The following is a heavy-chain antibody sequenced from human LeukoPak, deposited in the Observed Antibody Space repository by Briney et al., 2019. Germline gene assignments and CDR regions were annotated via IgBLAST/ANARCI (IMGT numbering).Heavy chain of an antibody. CDR3: ARVRSDYYFDY. V-gene: IGHV3-72*01. CDR2: IRSKANSYTT. J-gene: IGHJ4*02. Sequence: GGSLRLSCAASGFTFSDHYMDWVRQAPGKGLEWVGRIRSKANSYTTEYAASVKGRFIISRDDSKNSLYLQMNSLKTEDTAVYYCARVRSDYYFDYWGQGTLVTVSS. CDR1: GFTFSDHY. D-gene: IGHD6-25*01.